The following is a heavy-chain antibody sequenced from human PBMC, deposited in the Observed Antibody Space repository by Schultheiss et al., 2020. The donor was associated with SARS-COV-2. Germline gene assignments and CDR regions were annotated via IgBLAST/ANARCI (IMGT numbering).Heavy chain of an antibody. CDR1: GFTFSSYS. J-gene: IGHJ4*02. CDR2: ISGSGGST. CDR3: ARRDY. V-gene: IGHV3-23*01. Sequence: GESLKISCAASGFTFSSYSMNWVRQAPGKGLEWVSAISGSGGSTYYADSVKGRFTISRDNSKNTLYLQMNSLRDEDTAVYYCARRDYWGQGTLVTAPQ.